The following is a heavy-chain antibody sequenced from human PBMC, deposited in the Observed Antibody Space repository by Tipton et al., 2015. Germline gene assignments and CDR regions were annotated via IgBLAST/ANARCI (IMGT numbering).Heavy chain of an antibody. V-gene: IGHV3-21*01. J-gene: IGHJ5*02. CDR3: AREGTGTIGFGWFDP. CDR1: GFTFSSYS. Sequence: SLRLSCAASGFTFSSYSINWVRQAPGRGLEWVSSISSLSSYIYYADSVKGRFTISRDNAQNSLFLQMNSLRAEDTAVYYCAREGTGTIGFGWFDPWGQGTLVTVSS. CDR2: ISSLSSYI. D-gene: IGHD1-7*01.